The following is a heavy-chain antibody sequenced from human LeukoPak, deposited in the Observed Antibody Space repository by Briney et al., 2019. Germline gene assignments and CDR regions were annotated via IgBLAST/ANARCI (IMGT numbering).Heavy chain of an antibody. J-gene: IGHJ4*02. V-gene: IGHV5-51*01. D-gene: IGHD6-13*01. CDR2: IYPGDSDT. Sequence: GESLKISCKGSGYIFTNYWIGWVRQMPGKGLEWMGIIYPGDSDTRYSPSFQGQVTISADKSISTAYLQWSSLKASDTAMYYCARQGYSSSWYLDYWGQGTLVTVSS. CDR3: ARQGYSSSWYLDY. CDR1: GYIFTNYW.